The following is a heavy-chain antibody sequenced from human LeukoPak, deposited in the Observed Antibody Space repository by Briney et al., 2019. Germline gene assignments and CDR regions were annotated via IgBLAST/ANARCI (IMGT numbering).Heavy chain of an antibody. CDR2: ISSSGSTT. V-gene: IGHV3-11*01. Sequence: GGSLRLSCAASGLTFSDCYMNWIRQAPGKGLEWVSYISSSGSTTYYADSVQGRFTISRDNAKNSLYLQMDSLRAEDTAVYYCASNSGYGLNDAFDIWGQGTMVTVSS. CDR1: GLTFSDCY. CDR3: ASNSGYGLNDAFDI. D-gene: IGHD3-22*01. J-gene: IGHJ3*02.